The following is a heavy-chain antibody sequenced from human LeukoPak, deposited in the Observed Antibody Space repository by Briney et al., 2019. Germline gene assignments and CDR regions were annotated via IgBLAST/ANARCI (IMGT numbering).Heavy chain of an antibody. J-gene: IGHJ4*02. D-gene: IGHD3/OR15-3a*01. V-gene: IGHV3-23*01. CDR2: ISGSGGST. CDR3: AKRGVVIRVILVGFHKAAYYFES. Sequence: PGGSLRLSCAVSGITLSNYGMSWVRQAPGEGLEWVAGISGSGGSTNYADSVKGRFTISRDNPKNTLYLQMNSLRAEDTAVYFCAKRGVVIRVILVGFHKAAYYFESWGQGALVTVSS. CDR1: GITLSNYG.